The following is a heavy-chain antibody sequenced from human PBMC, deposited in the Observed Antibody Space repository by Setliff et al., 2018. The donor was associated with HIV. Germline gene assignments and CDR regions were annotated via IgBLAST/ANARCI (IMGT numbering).Heavy chain of an antibody. CDR3: AREIWDYYDSSGYYPPTDYYYGMDV. V-gene: IGHV1-18*01. Sequence: ASVKVSCKAAGYTFTSYDSSWVRQAPGQGLEWMGWISAHNGNTNYAQKLQGRVTMTTDTDTSKAYLGLRSLRSDDTAVYYCAREIWDYYDSSGYYPPTDYYYGMDVWGQGTTVTVSS. J-gene: IGHJ6*02. CDR1: GYTFTSYD. CDR2: ISAHNGNT. D-gene: IGHD3-22*01.